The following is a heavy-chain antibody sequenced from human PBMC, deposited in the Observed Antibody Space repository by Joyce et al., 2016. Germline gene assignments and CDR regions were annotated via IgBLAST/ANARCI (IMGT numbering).Heavy chain of an antibody. V-gene: IGHV3-30*18. D-gene: IGHD3-16*01. CDR3: AKDRTRYDYVLYFDY. CDR2: ISYDGSKT. Sequence: TFSTYGMHWVRQAPGKGLEWVAVISYDGSKTFYADSVKGRFTISRDNSKSTLYLQMNSQRAEDTAVYYCAKDRTRYDYVLYFDYWGQGTLVTVSS. CDR1: TFSTYG. J-gene: IGHJ4*02.